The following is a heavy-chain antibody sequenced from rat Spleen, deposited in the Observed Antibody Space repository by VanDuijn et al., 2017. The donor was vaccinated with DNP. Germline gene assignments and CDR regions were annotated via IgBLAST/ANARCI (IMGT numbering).Heavy chain of an antibody. CDR1: GYSITSNY. Sequence: EVQLQESGPGLVKPSQSLSLTCSVTGYSITSNYWAWIRKFPGNKMEWMGYISYSGSTGYSPSLKSRISITRDTSKRQFFLQLNSVTTEDTATYYCARAYYDGTYYPNWYFAFWGPGTMVTVSS. D-gene: IGHD1-12*02. V-gene: IGHV3-1*01. CDR3: ARAYYDGTYYPNWYFAF. J-gene: IGHJ1*01. CDR2: ISYSGST.